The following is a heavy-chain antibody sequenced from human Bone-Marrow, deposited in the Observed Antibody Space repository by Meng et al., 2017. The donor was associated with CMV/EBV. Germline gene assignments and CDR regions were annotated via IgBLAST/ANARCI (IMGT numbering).Heavy chain of an antibody. V-gene: IGHV4-4*07. CDR2: IYTSGST. J-gene: IGHJ5*02. CDR1: GCSISSYF. D-gene: IGHD3-10*01. CDR3: ARFNSYGSGSRKFPNWFDP. Sequence: QVARQESCPGLLKPSGTLSLTCTVSGCSISSYFWSWIRQPAGKGLEWIGRIYTSGSTNYNPSLKSRVTMSVDTSRNQCSLKLSSVTAADTAVYYCARFNSYGSGSRKFPNWFDPWGQGTLVTVSS.